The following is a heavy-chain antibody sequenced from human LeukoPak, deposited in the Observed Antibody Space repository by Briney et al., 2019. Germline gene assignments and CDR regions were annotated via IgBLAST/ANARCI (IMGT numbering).Heavy chain of an antibody. CDR2: IKKDGSEK. Sequence: GGSLRLSCAASGFTFSSYWMSWVRQAPGKGLEWVANIKKDGSEKYYVDSVKGRFTISRDNSKNTLYLQMNSLRAEDTAVYYCAREVTSSPTENWFDPWGQGTRVTVSS. J-gene: IGHJ5*02. CDR1: GFTFSSYW. V-gene: IGHV3-7*01. D-gene: IGHD4-17*01. CDR3: AREVTSSPTENWFDP.